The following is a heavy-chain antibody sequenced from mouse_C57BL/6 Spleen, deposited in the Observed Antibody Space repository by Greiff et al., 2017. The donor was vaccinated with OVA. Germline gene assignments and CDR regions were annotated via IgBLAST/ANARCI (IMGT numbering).Heavy chain of an antibody. CDR1: GYTFTDYN. V-gene: IGHV1-18*01. J-gene: IGHJ4*01. Sequence: EVQLKESGPELVKPGASVKIPCKASGYTFTDYNMDWVKQSHGKSLEWIGDINPNNGGTIYNQKFKGKATLTVDKSSSTAYMELRSLTSEDTAVYYCARGGMAYAMDYWGQGTSVTVSS. CDR3: ARGGMAYAMDY. D-gene: IGHD2-3*01. CDR2: INPNNGGT.